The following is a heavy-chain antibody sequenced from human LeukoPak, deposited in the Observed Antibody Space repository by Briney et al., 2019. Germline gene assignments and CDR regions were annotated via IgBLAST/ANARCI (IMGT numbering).Heavy chain of an antibody. D-gene: IGHD2-15*01. V-gene: IGHV1-18*01. Sequence: ASVKVSRKASSHTFTNIDISWVRQAPGQGLEWMGWISAYNGNTKYAQNLQGRVTMTTDTSTSTAYMELRSLRSDDTAVYYCARCSGGSCYNPLDPWGQGTLVTVSS. CDR1: SHTFTNID. CDR2: ISAYNGNT. J-gene: IGHJ5*02. CDR3: ARCSGGSCYNPLDP.